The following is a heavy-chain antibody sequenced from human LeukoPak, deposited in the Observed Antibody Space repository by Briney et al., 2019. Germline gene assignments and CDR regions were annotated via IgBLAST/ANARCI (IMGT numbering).Heavy chain of an antibody. CDR2: ITNDGNST. V-gene: IGHV3-74*01. CDR1: GPTFSSHW. CDR3: AREIDY. Sequence: PGGSLRLSCAASGPTFSSHWMHWVRQAPGKGLVWVSRITNDGNSTTYADSVKGRFTISRDNAKNSLYLQMNSLRAEDTAVYYCAREIDYWGQGTLVTVSS. J-gene: IGHJ4*02.